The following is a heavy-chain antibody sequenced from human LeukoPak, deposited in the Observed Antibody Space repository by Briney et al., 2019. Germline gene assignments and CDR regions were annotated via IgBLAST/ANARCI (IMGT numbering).Heavy chain of an antibody. CDR3: AKGSSGHFVDL. D-gene: IGHD3-22*01. CDR2: ISNDGGGT. J-gene: IGHJ5*02. V-gene: IGHV3-23*01. Sequence: PGGSLRLSCAASGFSFSDFYMTWIRQAPGKGLEWVSAISNDGGGTNYADFVKGRFTISRDSSKNTLFLQMNSLRAEDTALYYCAKGSSGHFVDLWGQGTLVTVSS. CDR1: GFSFSDFY.